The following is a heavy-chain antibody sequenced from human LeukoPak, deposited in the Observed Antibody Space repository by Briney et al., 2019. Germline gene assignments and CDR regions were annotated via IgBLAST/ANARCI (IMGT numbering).Heavy chain of an antibody. CDR2: IYYSGST. D-gene: IGHD3-16*02. CDR1: GGSVSSHY. Sequence: KTSETLSLTCTVSGGSVSSHYWNWIRQPPGKGLEWIGYIYYSGSTNYNPSLKSRVTISVDTSKNQFSLKLSSVTAADTAVYYCARARWGYDYVWGSYRSPLNYWGQGTLVTVSS. V-gene: IGHV4-59*02. CDR3: ARARWGYDYVWGSYRSPLNY. J-gene: IGHJ4*02.